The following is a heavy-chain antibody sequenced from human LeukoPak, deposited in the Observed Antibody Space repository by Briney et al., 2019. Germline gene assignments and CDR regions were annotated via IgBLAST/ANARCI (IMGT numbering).Heavy chain of an antibody. Sequence: SVKVSCKASGGTFSSYAISWVRQAPGQGLEWMGGIIPIFGTANYAQKFQGRVTITADESTSTAYMELSSLRSEDTAVYYCARIDCSSTSCYPRHYYYGMDVWGKGTTVTVSS. CDR3: ARIDCSSTSCYPRHYYYGMDV. J-gene: IGHJ6*04. V-gene: IGHV1-69*13. CDR1: GGTFSSYA. D-gene: IGHD2-2*01. CDR2: IIPIFGTA.